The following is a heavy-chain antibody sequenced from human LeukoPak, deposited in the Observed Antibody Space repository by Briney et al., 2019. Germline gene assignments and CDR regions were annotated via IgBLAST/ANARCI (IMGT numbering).Heavy chain of an antibody. CDR3: VRHDGRGGSTMGALDS. D-gene: IGHD5/OR15-5a*01. CDR1: AGPISSSSHH. CDR2: IFSGRTT. J-gene: IGHJ4*02. V-gene: IGHV4-39*01. Sequence: SETLSLTCTVSAGPISSSSHHWGWIRQSPGKGLEWIGSIFSGRTTYYNPSLNDRVTIFVVTSKNQFSLQLNSVTAADTSVYYCVRHDGRGGSTMGALDSWGQGSLVTVSS.